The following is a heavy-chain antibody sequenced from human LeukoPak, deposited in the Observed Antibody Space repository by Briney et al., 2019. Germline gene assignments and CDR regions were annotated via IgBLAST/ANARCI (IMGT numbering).Heavy chain of an antibody. V-gene: IGHV4-31*03. CDR1: GGSLSSGGYY. CDR2: IYYSGST. J-gene: IGHJ5*02. D-gene: IGHD3-9*01. Sequence: PSQTLSLTCPLSGGSLSSGGYYWSWIRQHPGKGLEWIGYIYYSGSTYYNPSLKSRVTISVDTSKNQFSLKLSSVTAAETAVYYCARVYYDILTGPRGFDPWGQGTLVTVSS. CDR3: ARVYYDILTGPRGFDP.